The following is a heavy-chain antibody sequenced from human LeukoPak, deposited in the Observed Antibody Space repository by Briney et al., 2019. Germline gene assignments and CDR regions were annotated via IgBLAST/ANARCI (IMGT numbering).Heavy chain of an antibody. CDR1: GGTFSSYA. J-gene: IGHJ3*02. V-gene: IGHV1-69*13. Sequence: SVKVSCKASGGTFSSYAISWVRQAPGRGLEWMGGIIPIFGTANYAQKFQGRVTITADESTSTAYMELSSLRSEDTAVYYCAREYCTNGVCSYGAFDIWGQGTMVTVSS. CDR2: IIPIFGTA. D-gene: IGHD2-8*01. CDR3: AREYCTNGVCSYGAFDI.